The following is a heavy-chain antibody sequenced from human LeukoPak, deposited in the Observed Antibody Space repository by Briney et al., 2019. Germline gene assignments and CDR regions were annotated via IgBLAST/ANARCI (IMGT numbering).Heavy chain of an antibody. J-gene: IGHJ4*02. Sequence: SGGSLRLSCTVSGFTVSSDSMSWVRQAPGKGLERVSFIYSGGSTHYSDFVKGRFTISRDNSKNTLYLQMNSLRAEDTAVYYCARRAGAYSHPYDYWGQGTLATVSS. CDR1: GFTVSSDS. V-gene: IGHV3-53*01. CDR2: IYSGGST. D-gene: IGHD4/OR15-4a*01. CDR3: ARRAGAYSHPYDY.